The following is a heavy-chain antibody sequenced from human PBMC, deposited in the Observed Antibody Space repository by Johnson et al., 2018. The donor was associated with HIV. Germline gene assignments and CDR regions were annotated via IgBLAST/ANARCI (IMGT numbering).Heavy chain of an antibody. CDR2: IWYAGSNK. D-gene: IGHD1-7*01. CDR1: GFTFSSYG. J-gene: IGHJ3*02. CDR3: AKPLRPELRSGDAFDI. V-gene: IGHV3-33*06. Sequence: QVQLVESGGGVVQPGRSLRLSCAASGFTFSSYGMHWVRQAPGKGLEWVAVIWYAGSNKYYADSVKGRFTISRDNSKNTLYLQMNSWRAEDTAVYYCAKPLRPELRSGDAFDIWGQGTMVTVSS.